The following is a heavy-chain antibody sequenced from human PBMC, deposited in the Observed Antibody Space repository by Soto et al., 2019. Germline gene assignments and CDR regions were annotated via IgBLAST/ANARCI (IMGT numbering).Heavy chain of an antibody. CDR1: GFTFSSYW. Sequence: EVQLVESGGGLVQPGGSLRLSCAASGFTFSSYWMSWVRQAPGKGLEWVANIKQDGSEKYYVESVKGRFTISRDNAKNSLYLQMNSLRAEDTAVYYCARRTYYYGSGSYYNPDYYYYYMDVWGKGTTVTVSS. CDR2: IKQDGSEK. D-gene: IGHD3-10*01. V-gene: IGHV3-7*01. CDR3: ARRTYYYGSGSYYNPDYYYYYMDV. J-gene: IGHJ6*03.